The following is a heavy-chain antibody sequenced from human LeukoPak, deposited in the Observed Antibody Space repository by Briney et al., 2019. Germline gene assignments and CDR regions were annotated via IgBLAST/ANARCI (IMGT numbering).Heavy chain of an antibody. CDR3: AKKGGGSDSSGYYYDY. CDR2: ISGSGGST. V-gene: IGHV3-23*01. Sequence: GGSLRLSCAASGFTFTSYAMSWVRQAPGKGLDWVSAISGSGGSTYYADSVKGRFTISRDISKNTLYLQVNSLRAEDTAVYYCAKKGGGSDSSGYYYDYWSQGTLVTVSS. D-gene: IGHD3-22*01. CDR1: GFTFTSYA. J-gene: IGHJ4*02.